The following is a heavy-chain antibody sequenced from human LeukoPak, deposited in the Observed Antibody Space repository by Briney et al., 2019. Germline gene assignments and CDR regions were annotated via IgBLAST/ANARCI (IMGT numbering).Heavy chain of an antibody. J-gene: IGHJ5*02. D-gene: IGHD3-3*01. CDR3: ARLWSYDFWSGYYVAGGWFDP. CDR1: GGTFSSYA. Sequence: SVKVSCKASGGTFSSYAISWVRQAPGQGLEWMGGIIPIFGTANYAQKFQGRVTITTDESTSTAYMELSSLRSEDTAVYYCARLWSYDFWSGYYVAGGWFDPWGQGTLVTVSS. CDR2: IIPIFGTA. V-gene: IGHV1-69*05.